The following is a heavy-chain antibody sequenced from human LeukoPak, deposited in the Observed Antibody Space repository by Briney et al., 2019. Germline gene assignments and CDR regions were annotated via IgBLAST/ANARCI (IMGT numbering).Heavy chain of an antibody. CDR1: GYTFTGYY. Sequence: ASVKVSCKASGYTFTGYYMHWVRQAPGQGLEWMGRINPNSGGTNYAQKFQGRVTMTRDTSISTAYMELSRLRSDDTAVYYCARDFGYCGGGSCQQQGDYWGQGTLVTVSS. V-gene: IGHV1-2*06. D-gene: IGHD2-15*01. J-gene: IGHJ4*02. CDR2: INPNSGGT. CDR3: ARDFGYCGGGSCQQQGDY.